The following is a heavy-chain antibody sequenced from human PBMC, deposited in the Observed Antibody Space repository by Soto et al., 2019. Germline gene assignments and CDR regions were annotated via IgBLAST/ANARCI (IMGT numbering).Heavy chain of an antibody. Sequence: QVQLVESVGGVVQPGRSLRLSCAASGFTFSSYGMHWVRQAPGKGLEWVALISSDGSNKYYADSVKGRFTISRDNSKNPLYLQMNTLRAEDTAVYYCAKVRADYYYGSGPFDYWGQGTLVTVSS. V-gene: IGHV3-30*18. CDR2: ISSDGSNK. D-gene: IGHD3-10*01. J-gene: IGHJ4*02. CDR3: AKVRADYYYGSGPFDY. CDR1: GFTFSSYG.